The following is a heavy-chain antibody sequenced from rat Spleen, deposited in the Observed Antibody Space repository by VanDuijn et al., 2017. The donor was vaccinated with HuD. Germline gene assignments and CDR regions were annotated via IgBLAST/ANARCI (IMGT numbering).Heavy chain of an antibody. CDR1: GFTFSNYG. Sequence: EVQLVESGGGLVQPGRSMKLSCAASGFTFSNYGMAWVRQAPTKGLEWVATISYDGSSSYYRDSVKGRFTFSRDNAKSTLYLQMDSLRSEDTATYYCARRLYDYFDYWGQGVMVTVSS. D-gene: IGHD1-2*01. J-gene: IGHJ2*01. V-gene: IGHV5-29*01. CDR3: ARRLYDYFDY. CDR2: ISYDGSSS.